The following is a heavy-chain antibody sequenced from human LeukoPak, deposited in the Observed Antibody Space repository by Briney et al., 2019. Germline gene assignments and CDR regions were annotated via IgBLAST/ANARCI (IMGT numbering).Heavy chain of an antibody. V-gene: IGHV1-2*02. D-gene: IGHD2-15*01. Sequence: GASVKVSCKASGYTFTGYYMHWVRQAPGQGLEWMGWINPNSGGTNYAQKFQGRVTMTRDTSISTAYMELSRLRPDDTAVYYCARDPQGYCSGGSCYDRTTYYYYYMDVWGKGTTVTVSS. CDR1: GYTFTGYY. J-gene: IGHJ6*03. CDR2: INPNSGGT. CDR3: ARDPQGYCSGGSCYDRTTYYYYYMDV.